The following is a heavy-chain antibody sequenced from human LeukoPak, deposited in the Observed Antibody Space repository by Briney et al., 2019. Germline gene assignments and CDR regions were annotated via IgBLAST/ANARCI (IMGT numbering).Heavy chain of an antibody. J-gene: IGHJ4*02. CDR1: GFTFDDYA. D-gene: IGHD6-19*01. Sequence: PGGSLRLSCAASGFTFDDYAMHWVRQAPGKGLEWVSGISWNSGSIGYADSVKGRFTISRDNAKNSLYLQMNSLRAEDTALYSCAKDKSGGWYDYFDYWGQGTLVPVSS. V-gene: IGHV3-9*01. CDR3: AKDKSGGWYDYFDY. CDR2: ISWNSGSI.